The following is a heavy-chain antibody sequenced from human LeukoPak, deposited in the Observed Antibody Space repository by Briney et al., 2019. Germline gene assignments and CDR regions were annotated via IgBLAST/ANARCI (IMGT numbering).Heavy chain of an antibody. Sequence: FQGRVTITEDTSTDTAYMELSSLRSEDTAVYYCATDLVRGVIVGFDPWGQGTLVTVSS. D-gene: IGHD3-10*01. V-gene: IGHV1-24*01. J-gene: IGHJ5*02. CDR3: ATDLVRGVIVGFDP.